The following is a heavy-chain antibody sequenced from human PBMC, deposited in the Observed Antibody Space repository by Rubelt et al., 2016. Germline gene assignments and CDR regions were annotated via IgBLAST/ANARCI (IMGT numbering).Heavy chain of an antibody. CDR3: ARRAIYVIFGVVTPGCFDY. J-gene: IGHJ4*02. D-gene: IGHD3-3*01. V-gene: IGHV4-34*01. Sequence: QVQLQQWGAGLLKPSETLSLTCAVYAGSFSGYYWSWIRQPPGKGLEWIGEINHSGSTDYNPSLKSRVTISVDTSKNQFSLKGASVTPADTAGYFCARRAIYVIFGVVTPGCFDYWGQGTLVTVSS. CDR1: AGSFSGYY. CDR2: INHSGST.